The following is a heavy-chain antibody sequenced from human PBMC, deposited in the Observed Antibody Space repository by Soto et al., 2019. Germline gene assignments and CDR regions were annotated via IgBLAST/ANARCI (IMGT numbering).Heavy chain of an antibody. D-gene: IGHD2-2*01. CDR2: IKQDGSEK. CDR1: GFTFSSYW. Sequence: GGSLGLSCAASGFTFSSYWVSWVRQAPGKGLEWVANIKQDGSEKYYVDSVKGRFTISRDNAKNSLYLQMNSLRAEDTAVYYCAREIVVVPAARYYYYYMDVWGKGTTVTVSS. CDR3: AREIVVVPAARYYYYYMDV. J-gene: IGHJ6*03. V-gene: IGHV3-7*01.